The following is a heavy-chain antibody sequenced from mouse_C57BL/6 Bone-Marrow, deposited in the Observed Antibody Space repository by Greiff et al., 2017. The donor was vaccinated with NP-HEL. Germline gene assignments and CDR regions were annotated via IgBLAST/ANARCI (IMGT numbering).Heavy chain of an antibody. CDR1: GFNIKDYY. Sequence: VQLQQSGAELVKPGASVKLSCTASGFNIKDYYMHWVKQRTEQGLEWIGRIDPEDGETTSAPKFQGKATITADPSSNTAYLQLSSLTSEDTAVYYCASYGYDEDYWGQGTTLTVSS. V-gene: IGHV14-2*01. J-gene: IGHJ2*01. CDR2: IDPEDGET. CDR3: ASYGYDEDY. D-gene: IGHD2-2*01.